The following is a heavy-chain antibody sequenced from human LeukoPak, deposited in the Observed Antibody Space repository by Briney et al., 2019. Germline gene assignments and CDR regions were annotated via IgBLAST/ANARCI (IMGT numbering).Heavy chain of an antibody. Sequence: ASVKVSCKXSGYTFTGYYMHWVRQAPGQGLEWMGRINPNSGGTNYAQKFQGRVTMTRDTSISTAYMELSRLRSDDTAVYYCARDRGYCSSTSCYDWFDPWGQGTLVTVSS. D-gene: IGHD2-2*01. V-gene: IGHV1-2*02. CDR3: ARDRGYCSSTSCYDWFDP. CDR2: INPNSGGT. J-gene: IGHJ5*02. CDR1: GYTFTGYY.